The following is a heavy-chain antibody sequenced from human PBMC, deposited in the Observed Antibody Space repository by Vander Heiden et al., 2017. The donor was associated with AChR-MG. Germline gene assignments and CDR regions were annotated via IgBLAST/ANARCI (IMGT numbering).Heavy chain of an antibody. CDR1: GGSFSGYY. D-gene: IGHD3-10*01. Sequence: QVQLQQWGAGLLKPSETLSLTCAVYGGSFSGYYWSWIRQPPGKGLEWIGEINHSGSTNYNPSLKSRVTISVDTSKNQFSLKLSSVTAADTAVYYCARLWFGGYMDVWGKGTTVTVSS. CDR2: INHSGST. J-gene: IGHJ6*03. CDR3: ARLWFGGYMDV. V-gene: IGHV4-34*01.